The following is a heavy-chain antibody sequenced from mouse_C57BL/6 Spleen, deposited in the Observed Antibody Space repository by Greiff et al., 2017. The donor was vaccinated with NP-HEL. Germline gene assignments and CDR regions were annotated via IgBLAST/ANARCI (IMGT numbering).Heavy chain of an antibody. CDR3: TREGTRRITTVVAYFDY. D-gene: IGHD1-1*01. CDR2: ISSGGDYI. CDR1: GFTFSSYA. Sequence: EVKLMESGEGLVKPGGSLKLSCAASGFTFSSYAMSWVRQTPEKRLEWVAYISSGGDYIYYADTVKGRFTISRDNARNTLYLQMSSLKSEDTAMYYCTREGTRRITTVVAYFDYWGQGTTLTVSS. V-gene: IGHV5-9-1*02. J-gene: IGHJ2*01.